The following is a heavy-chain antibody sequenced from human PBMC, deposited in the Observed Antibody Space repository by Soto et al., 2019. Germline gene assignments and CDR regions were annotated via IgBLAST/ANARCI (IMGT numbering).Heavy chain of an antibody. J-gene: IGHJ4*02. CDR2: ISYDGSNK. V-gene: IGHV3-30*18. D-gene: IGHD5-12*01. Sequence: QVQLVESGGGVVQPGRSLRLSCAASGFTFSSYGMHRVRQAPGKGLEWVAVISYDGSNKYYADSVKGRFTISRDNSKNTLYLQMNILRAEDTAVYYCAKDSDLVATIHTLGYWGQGTLVTVFS. CDR1: GFTFSSYG. CDR3: AKDSDLVATIHTLGY.